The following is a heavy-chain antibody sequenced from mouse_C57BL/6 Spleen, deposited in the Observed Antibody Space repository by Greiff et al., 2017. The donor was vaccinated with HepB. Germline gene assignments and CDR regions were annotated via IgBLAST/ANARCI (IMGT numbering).Heavy chain of an antibody. CDR1: GYAFSSSW. D-gene: IGHD1-1*01. Sequence: QVQLQQSGPELVKPGASVKISCKASGYAFSSSWMNWVKQRPGKGLEWTGRIYPGDGDTNYNGKFKGKATLTADKSSSTAYMQLSSLTSEDSAVYFCAGDCGSSSWLAYWSQGTLVTVAA. CDR3: AGDCGSSSWLAY. J-gene: IGHJ3*01. V-gene: IGHV1-82*01. CDR2: IYPGDGDT.